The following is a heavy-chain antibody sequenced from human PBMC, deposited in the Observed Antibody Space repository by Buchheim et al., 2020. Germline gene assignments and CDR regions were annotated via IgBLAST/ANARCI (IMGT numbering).Heavy chain of an antibody. Sequence: QVLLQESGPGLVKPSETLSLTCTVSGGSISSFYWSWIRQPPGKGLEWIGYMYYTGSTNYDPSLKSRVTMSLDTSKNQFSLKLSSVTAADTAVYYCARAISNYDFWSGSTINNWFDPWGQGTL. J-gene: IGHJ5*02. D-gene: IGHD3-3*01. CDR3: ARAISNYDFWSGSTINNWFDP. V-gene: IGHV4-59*01. CDR1: GGSISSFY. CDR2: MYYTGST.